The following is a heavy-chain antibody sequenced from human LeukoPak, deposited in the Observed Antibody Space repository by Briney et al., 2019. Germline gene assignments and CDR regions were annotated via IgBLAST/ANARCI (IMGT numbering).Heavy chain of an antibody. V-gene: IGHV3-23*01. CDR3: AKDMWEPSPGAFDI. CDR2: IRGNGGGT. Sequence: GGSLRLPCAASGFTFSSYVMSWVRQAPGKGLEWVSSIRGNGGGTYYADSVKGRFTISRDNSKNTLYLQMNSLRAEDTAVYYCAKDMWEPSPGAFDIWGQGTMVTVSS. CDR1: GFTFSSYV. J-gene: IGHJ3*02. D-gene: IGHD1-26*01.